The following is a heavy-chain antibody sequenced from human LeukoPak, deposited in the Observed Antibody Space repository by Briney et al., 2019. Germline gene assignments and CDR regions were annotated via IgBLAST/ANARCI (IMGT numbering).Heavy chain of an antibody. D-gene: IGHD3-3*01. CDR2: TFHRSKWYN. CDR1: GDSVSSNSAA. Sequence: SQTLSLTCAISGDSVSSNSAAWNWVRQSPSRGLEWLGRTFHRSKWYNDYAVFVKSRITINPDTSKNQFSLQLNSVTPEDTAVYYCTRETSWGYYVFGSGWDYGGQGPWVTVSS. CDR3: TRETSWGYYVFGSGWDY. V-gene: IGHV6-1*01. J-gene: IGHJ4*02.